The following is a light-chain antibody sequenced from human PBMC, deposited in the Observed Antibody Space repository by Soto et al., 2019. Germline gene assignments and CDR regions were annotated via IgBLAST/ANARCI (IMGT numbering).Light chain of an antibody. Sequence: DIQMTQSPSSLSASVGDRVTITCRASQGISNFLAWYQQKTGKGPKLLIYAASTLQSGVPSRFIGSGSGTDFTLTISSLQPEDVATYYCQKYNGAPWTFGHGTKVEIK. J-gene: IGKJ1*01. V-gene: IGKV1-27*01. CDR2: AAS. CDR1: QGISNF. CDR3: QKYNGAPWT.